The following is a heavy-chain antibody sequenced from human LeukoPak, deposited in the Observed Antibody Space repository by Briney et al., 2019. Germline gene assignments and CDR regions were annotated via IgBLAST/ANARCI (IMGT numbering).Heavy chain of an antibody. D-gene: IGHD2-2*02. CDR3: ARVPDCPTTSCYTLCWLDP. J-gene: IGHJ5*02. CDR2: IYYSGTS. Sequence: SETLSLTCTVSGGSIYNSIYYWGWIRQPPGKGLEWIGSIYYSGTSYYNPSLKSRVTISIDTSKNQFSLKLSSVTAADTAVYYCARVPDCPTTSCYTLCWLDPWGQGTLVTVSS. CDR1: GGSIYNSIYY. V-gene: IGHV4-39*07.